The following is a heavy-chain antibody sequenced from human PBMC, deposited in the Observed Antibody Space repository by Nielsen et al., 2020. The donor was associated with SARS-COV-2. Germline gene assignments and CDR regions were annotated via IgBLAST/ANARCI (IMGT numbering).Heavy chain of an antibody. CDR2: INAGNGNT. CDR1: GYTFTSYA. J-gene: IGHJ6*02. CDR3: ARDLYDFWSGYYGMDV. D-gene: IGHD3-3*01. V-gene: IGHV1-3*01. Sequence: SVKVSCKASGYTFTSYAMHWVRQAPGQRLEWMGWINAGNGNTKYSQKFQGRVTITRDTSASTAYMELSSLRSEDTAVYYCARDLYDFWSGYYGMDVWGQGTTVTVSS.